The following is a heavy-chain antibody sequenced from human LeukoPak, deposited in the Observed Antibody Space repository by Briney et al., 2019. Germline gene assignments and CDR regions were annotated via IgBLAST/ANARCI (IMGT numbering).Heavy chain of an antibody. J-gene: IGHJ4*02. D-gene: IGHD3-10*01. CDR1: GFTFSNYA. Sequence: PGGSLRLSCAASGFTFSNYAMNWVRQAPGKGLEWVSHISGSGDSTHYADSVKGRFTISRDNSKNTLYLQMNSLRAEDTAVHYCAKDLWFGELSPSDYWGQGTLVTVSS. V-gene: IGHV3-23*01. CDR2: ISGSGDST. CDR3: AKDLWFGELSPSDY.